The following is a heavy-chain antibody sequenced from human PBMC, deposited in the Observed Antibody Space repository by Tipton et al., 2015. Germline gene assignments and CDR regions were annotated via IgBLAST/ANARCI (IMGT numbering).Heavy chain of an antibody. D-gene: IGHD3-3*01. CDR3: ARFRFQSQFEIDH. V-gene: IGHV4-4*01. CDR1: GGSISSSNW. J-gene: IGHJ4*02. CDR2: IYHSGST. Sequence: SLRLSCDVSGGSISSSNWWSWVRQPPGKGLEWIGEIYHSGSTIYNPSLKSRVTISVDKSKNQFSLKVTSVTAADTAVYFCARFRFQSQFEIDHWGQGTLVTVFS.